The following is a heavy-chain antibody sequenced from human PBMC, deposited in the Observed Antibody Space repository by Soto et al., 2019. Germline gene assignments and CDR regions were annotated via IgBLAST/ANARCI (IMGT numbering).Heavy chain of an antibody. Sequence: AETLSFTCTASGGSVRIPFFVWSEVRQPPGQRLEWRGYVYYTGPTNNNRSPASRVAMSVDTAKKQFTLNLRSLTAADTARYYCARQTTSSGRSLFDSWGQGMMVTVSS. CDR2: VYYTGPT. J-gene: IGHJ4*02. CDR3: ARQTTSSGRSLFDS. V-gene: IGHV4-61*01. CDR1: GGSVRIPFFV. D-gene: IGHD1-1*01.